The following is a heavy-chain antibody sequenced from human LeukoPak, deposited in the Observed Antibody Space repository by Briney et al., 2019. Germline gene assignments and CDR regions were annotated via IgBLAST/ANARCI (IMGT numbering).Heavy chain of an antibody. CDR1: GFTFDDYA. D-gene: IGHD3-10*01. V-gene: IGHV3-9*01. CDR2: MCWNSGSI. CDR3: AKEAMVRGFYYYSYLHV. J-gene: IGHJ6*03. Sequence: GGSLRLSCAASGFTFDDYAMHWVRHAPGEGVEWVSGMCWNSGSICYADSVKGRFTISRVNAKNSLYLQMNSLRAEDTALYYCAKEAMVRGFYYYSYLHVWGRGTTVTISS.